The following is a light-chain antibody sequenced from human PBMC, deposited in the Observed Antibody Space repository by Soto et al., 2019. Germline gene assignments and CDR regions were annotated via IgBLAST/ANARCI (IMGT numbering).Light chain of an antibody. Sequence: QSALTQPASVSGSPGQSITISCTGTSSDVGGYNYVSWYQQHPGEAPQLMIYDVSSRPSGVSHRFSGSKSGTTASLTISGLQAEDEAYYFCSSYTAITTTRVFGGGTKLTVL. V-gene: IGLV2-14*03. CDR2: DVS. J-gene: IGLJ2*01. CDR3: SSYTAITTTRV. CDR1: SSDVGGYNY.